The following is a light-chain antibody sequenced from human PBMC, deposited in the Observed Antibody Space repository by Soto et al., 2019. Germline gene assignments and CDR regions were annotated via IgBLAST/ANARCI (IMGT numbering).Light chain of an antibody. CDR3: QQYNSYSEYT. J-gene: IGKJ5*01. CDR1: QSISSW. CDR2: DAS. V-gene: IGKV1-5*01. Sequence: DIKMTQSPSTLSASVGDRVTITCRASQSISSWLAWYQQKPGKAPKLLIYDASSLESGVPSRFSGSGSGTEFTLTISSLQPDDFATYYCQQYNSYSEYTFGQGTRLEI.